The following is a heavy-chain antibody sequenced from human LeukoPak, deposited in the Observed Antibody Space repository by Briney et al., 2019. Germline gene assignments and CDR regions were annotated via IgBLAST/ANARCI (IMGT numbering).Heavy chain of an antibody. V-gene: IGHV1-69*05. Sequence: SVKVSCKASRCTFSSYAISWVRQAPGQGLEWMGGIIPIFGTANYAQKFQGRVRITTDESTSTAYMELSSLRSEDTAVYYCARDQIILGWQQLVHNWFDHWGQGTLVTVSS. CDR1: RCTFSSYA. J-gene: IGHJ5*02. CDR3: ARDQIILGWQQLVHNWFDH. CDR2: IIPIFGTA. D-gene: IGHD6-13*01.